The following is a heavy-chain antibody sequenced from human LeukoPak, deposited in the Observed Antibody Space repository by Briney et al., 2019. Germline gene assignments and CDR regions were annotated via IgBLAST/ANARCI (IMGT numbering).Heavy chain of an antibody. D-gene: IGHD1-26*01. CDR2: IDSVGNT. CDR1: GFPFSTYD. J-gene: IGHJ4*02. V-gene: IGHV3-13*01. CDR3: AKLTAARKWELLGVDY. Sequence: GGSLRLSCAASGFPFSTYDMHWVRQTTGKGLDWVSAIDSVGNTYYSGSVKGRFTISRENAKNSLYLQMNSLRAEDTAVYYCAKLTAARKWELLGVDYWGQGTLVTVSS.